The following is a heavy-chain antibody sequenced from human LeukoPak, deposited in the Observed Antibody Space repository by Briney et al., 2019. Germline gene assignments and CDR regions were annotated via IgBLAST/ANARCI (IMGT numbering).Heavy chain of an antibody. V-gene: IGHV3-21*01. CDR3: ARGIAARPFDY. J-gene: IGHJ4*02. CDR1: GFTFSSYS. Sequence: GGSLRLSCAASGFTFSSYSMNWVRQAPGKGLEWVSSISSSSSYIYYADSVKGRFTISRDNAKNSLYLQMNSLRAEDTVVYYCARGIAARPFDYWGQGTLVTVSS. CDR2: ISSSSSYI. D-gene: IGHD6-6*01.